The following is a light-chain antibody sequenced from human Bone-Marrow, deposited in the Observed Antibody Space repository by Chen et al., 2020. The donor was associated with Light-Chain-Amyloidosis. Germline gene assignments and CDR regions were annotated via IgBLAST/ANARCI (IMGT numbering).Light chain of an antibody. Sequence: SYVLTQPSSVSVAPGQTATIACGGNNIGSTSVHWYQQTPGQAPLLVVYDESDRPSGIPERLSGSNSGNTDTLTISRVEAGDEADYYCQVWDRSSDRPVFGGGTKLTVL. CDR1: NIGSTS. CDR3: QVWDRSSDRPV. CDR2: DES. J-gene: IGLJ3*02. V-gene: IGLV3-21*02.